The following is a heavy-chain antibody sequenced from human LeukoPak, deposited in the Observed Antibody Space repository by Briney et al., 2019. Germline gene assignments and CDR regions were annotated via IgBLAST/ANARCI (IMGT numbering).Heavy chain of an antibody. D-gene: IGHD1-1*01. CDR2: IYTSGST. V-gene: IGHV4-61*02. CDR3: ARKRGHYYMDV. J-gene: IGHJ6*03. Sequence: SQTLSLTCTVSGGSISSGSYYWSWIRQPAGKGLEWIGRIYTSGSTNYNPSLKSRVTISVDTSKNQFSLKLGSVTAADTAVYYCARKRGHYYMDVWGKGTTVTVSS. CDR1: GGSISSGSYY.